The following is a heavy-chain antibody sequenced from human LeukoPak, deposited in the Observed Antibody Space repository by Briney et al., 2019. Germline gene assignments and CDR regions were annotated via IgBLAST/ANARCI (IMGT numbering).Heavy chain of an antibody. V-gene: IGHV3-23*01. D-gene: IGHD3-3*01. CDR3: AKDRRVRGYYFLGRGGYFDD. Sequence: TGGSLRLSCAASGFMFGTYAMSWVRQAPGKGLEWVAAITATATTSYFADSVKGRFTISRDNSRNTLYLQMSSLRADDTAIYYCAKDRRVRGYYFLGRGGYFDDWGQGSLVTVSS. J-gene: IGHJ4*02. CDR1: GFMFGTYA. CDR2: ITATATTS.